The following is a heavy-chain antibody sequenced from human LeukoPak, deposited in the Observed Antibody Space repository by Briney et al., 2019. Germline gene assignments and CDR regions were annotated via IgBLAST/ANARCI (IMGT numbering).Heavy chain of an antibody. J-gene: IGHJ5*02. Sequence: SETLSLTCTVSGGSTTSYYWSWIRQPAGKGLEWIGRIYASGSTNYNPSLKSRVTMSVDTSKNQFSLKLSSVTAADTAVYYCARNPHNCHNCFDPWGQGTLVTVSS. D-gene: IGHD1-20*01. CDR2: IYASGST. CDR3: ARNPHNCHNCFDP. CDR1: GGSTTSYY. V-gene: IGHV4-4*07.